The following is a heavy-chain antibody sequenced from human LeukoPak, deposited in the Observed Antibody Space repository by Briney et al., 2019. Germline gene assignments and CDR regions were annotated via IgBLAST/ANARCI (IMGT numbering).Heavy chain of an antibody. V-gene: IGHV3-74*01. CDR3: ARGDGVIMNY. J-gene: IGHJ4*02. CDR1: GDSW. Sequence: PGGSLRLSCAGSGDSWVHWVRQVPGKGLVWVSRIKTDGSSTSYADSVKGRFTISNDNAENTLYLQMNSLRAEDTAVYYCARGDGVIMNYWGQGTLVTVSS. CDR2: IKTDGSST. D-gene: IGHD3-10*01.